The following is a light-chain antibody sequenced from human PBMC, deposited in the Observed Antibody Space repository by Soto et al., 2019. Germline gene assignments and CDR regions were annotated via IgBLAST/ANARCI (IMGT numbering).Light chain of an antibody. J-gene: IGKJ2*01. CDR3: HQYHTPST. V-gene: IGKV1-5*03. Sequence: DIQMTQSPSTLSASVGDRVTITCRASQSINSWLAWYQLKPGKAPKVVIHTASILQFGVPSRFSGSGSGTDFPLTITRLQPDDFAPYSCHQYHTPSTFGQGTKLQIK. CDR2: TAS. CDR1: QSINSW.